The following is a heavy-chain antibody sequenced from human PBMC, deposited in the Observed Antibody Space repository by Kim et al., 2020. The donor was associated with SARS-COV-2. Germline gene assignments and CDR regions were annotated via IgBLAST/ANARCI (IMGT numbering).Heavy chain of an antibody. J-gene: IGHJ4*02. Sequence: ADSVKGRFTISRDNAKNSLYLQVNSLRAEDTALYYCAKDIRSSGWSHFDYWGQGTLVTVSS. CDR3: AKDIRSSGWSHFDY. D-gene: IGHD6-19*01. V-gene: IGHV3-9*01.